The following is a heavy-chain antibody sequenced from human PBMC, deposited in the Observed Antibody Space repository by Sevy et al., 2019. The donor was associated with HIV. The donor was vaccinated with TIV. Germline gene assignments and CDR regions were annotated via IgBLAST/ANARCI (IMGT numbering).Heavy chain of an antibody. V-gene: IGHV4-59*08. CDR1: GGSITSLY. J-gene: IGHJ4*02. Sequence: SETLSLTCTVSGGSITSLYWNWIRQPPGKGLEWIANIYYNGHINYNPSLKSRVTLSLDTSKNQFSLRLSSVTAADTAMYYCAGENAWGRGYSLGQGTPVTVSS. CDR2: IYYNGHI. CDR3: AGENAWGRGYS. D-gene: IGHD7-27*01.